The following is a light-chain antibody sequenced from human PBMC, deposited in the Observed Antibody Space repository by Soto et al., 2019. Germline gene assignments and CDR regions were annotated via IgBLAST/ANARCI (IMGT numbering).Light chain of an antibody. CDR1: QTIRSNY. Sequence: ETVLTQSPGTLSLSPGERATLSCRASQTIRSNYLAWYRQTPGQAPRLLIYVASNRATGIADRFSVSGSGTDFTLIISRLEPEDFALYYCQQYGSSPWTFGQGTKVDIK. CDR3: QQYGSSPWT. V-gene: IGKV3-20*01. J-gene: IGKJ1*01. CDR2: VAS.